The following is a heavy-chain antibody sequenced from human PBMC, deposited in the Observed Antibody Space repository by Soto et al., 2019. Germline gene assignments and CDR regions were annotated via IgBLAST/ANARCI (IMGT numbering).Heavy chain of an antibody. V-gene: IGHV4-39*01. CDR2: IYYNGST. CDR1: GGSVSSRSYF. Sequence: QVQESGPGLVQPSDTLSLTCTVSGGSVSSRSYFWGWIRQSPGKGLEWIGTIYYNGSTYYNPSLKSRVTLSVDTSRNHFSLKLTSVTASDTALYYCARQRVVPATPTNWFDPWGQGTLVTVSS. D-gene: IGHD2-15*01. J-gene: IGHJ5*02. CDR3: ARQRVVPATPTNWFDP.